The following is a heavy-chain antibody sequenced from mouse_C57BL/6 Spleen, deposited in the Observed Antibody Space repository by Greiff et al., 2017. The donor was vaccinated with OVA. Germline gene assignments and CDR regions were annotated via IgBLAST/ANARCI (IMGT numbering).Heavy chain of an antibody. CDR3: ARSGGGDWFAY. J-gene: IGHJ3*01. CDR2: IYPGDGDT. V-gene: IGHV1-82*01. CDR1: GYAFSSSW. Sequence: QVHVKQSGPELVKPGASVKISCKASGYAFSSSWMNWVKQRPGKGLEWIGRIYPGDGDTNYNGKFKGKATLTADKSSSTAYMQLSSLTSEDSAVYFCARSGGGDWFAYWGQGTLVTVSA.